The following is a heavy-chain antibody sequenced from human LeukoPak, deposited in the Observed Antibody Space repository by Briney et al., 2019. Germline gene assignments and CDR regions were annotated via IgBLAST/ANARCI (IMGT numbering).Heavy chain of an antibody. D-gene: IGHD4-17*01. V-gene: IGHV4-39*01. CDR3: ARGPCGDYLHDAFDI. Sequence: SETLSLTCTVSGGSISSSSYYWGWIRQPPGKGLEWIGSIYYSGSTYYNPSLKSRVTISVDTSKNQFSLKLSSVTAADTAVYYCARGPCGDYLHDAFDIWGQGTMVTVSS. J-gene: IGHJ3*02. CDR2: IYYSGST. CDR1: GGSISSSSYY.